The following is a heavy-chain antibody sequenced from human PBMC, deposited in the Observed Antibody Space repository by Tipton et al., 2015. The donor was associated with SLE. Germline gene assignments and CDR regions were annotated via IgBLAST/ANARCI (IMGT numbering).Heavy chain of an antibody. Sequence: GLVKPSQTLSLTCAISGDSVSTNSAAWTWIRQSPSRGLEWLGRTYYRSKWYSDYAVSVKRRITISVDTSKNQFSLEVRSVTAADTAVYYCVRLRSKVLIDYWGQGTLVTVSS. V-gene: IGHV6-1*01. CDR1: GDSVSTNSAA. J-gene: IGHJ4*02. D-gene: IGHD2-8*01. CDR2: TYYRSKWYS. CDR3: VRLRSKVLIDY.